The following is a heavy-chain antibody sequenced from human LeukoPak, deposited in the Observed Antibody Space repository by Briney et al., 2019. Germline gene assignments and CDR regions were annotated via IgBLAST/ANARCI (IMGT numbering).Heavy chain of an antibody. CDR2: IYPGDSDI. V-gene: IGHV5-51*01. CDR3: ARLHCSGGSCYLDY. CDR1: GYSLTSYW. D-gene: IGHD2-15*01. J-gene: IGHJ4*02. Sequence: GESLQISCQGSGYSLTSYWIGWVRRMPGKGLEWMGIIYPGDSDIRYSPSFQGQVTISAVKSIRTAYLQWSSLKASDTAMYYCARLHCSGGSCYLDYWGQGTLVTVSS.